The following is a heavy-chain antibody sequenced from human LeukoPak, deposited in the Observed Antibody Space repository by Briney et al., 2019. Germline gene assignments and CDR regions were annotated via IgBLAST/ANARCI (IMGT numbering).Heavy chain of an antibody. J-gene: IGHJ6*02. V-gene: IGHV4-61*01. CDR2: VYYSGTT. Sequence: PSETLSLTCTVSGASVSSGSYYWTWIRQPPGKGLEWIGYVYYSGTTNYNPSLKSRVTISIDLSKNQFSLKLSSVTAADTAVYYCARHNEDVQLFYGLDVWGQGTTVTVSS. D-gene: IGHD2-2*01. CDR1: GASVSSGSYY. CDR3: ARHNEDVQLFYGLDV.